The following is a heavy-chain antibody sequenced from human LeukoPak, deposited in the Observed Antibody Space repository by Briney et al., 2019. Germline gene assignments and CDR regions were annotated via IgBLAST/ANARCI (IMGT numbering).Heavy chain of an antibody. CDR3: ATPPRRDYGYYFDY. J-gene: IGHJ4*02. CDR2: IDPSDSYT. V-gene: IGHV5-10-1*01. Sequence: NHGESLKISCKGSGYSFTSYWISWVRQMPGKGLEWMGRIDPSDSYTNYSPSFQGHVTISADKSISTAYLQMNSLRAEDTAVYYCATPPRRDYGYYFDYWGQGTLVTVSS. CDR1: GYSFTSYW. D-gene: IGHD4-17*01.